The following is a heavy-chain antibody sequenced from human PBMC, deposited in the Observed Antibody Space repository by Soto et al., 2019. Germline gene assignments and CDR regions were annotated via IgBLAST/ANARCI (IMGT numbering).Heavy chain of an antibody. V-gene: IGHV4-59*01. J-gene: IGHJ2*01. CDR1: GDSISSNY. CDR3: ARGTDDYNGWYFDF. Sequence: SATLYLTCTVSGDSISSNYWSWIRQPPGKGLEWIGYLYYSRSTNYNPSLQSRVTISMDTSKNQFSLKLTSVTAADTAVYYCARGTDDYNGWYFDFWGRGNLVTVSS. CDR2: LYYSRST. D-gene: IGHD4-4*01.